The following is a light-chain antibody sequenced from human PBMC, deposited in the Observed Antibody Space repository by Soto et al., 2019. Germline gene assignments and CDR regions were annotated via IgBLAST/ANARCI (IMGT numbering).Light chain of an antibody. CDR3: QQYGTSPLT. V-gene: IGKV3-20*01. CDR1: QSVRSNS. Sequence: EIVLTQSPRTLSLSPGESATLSCTASQSVRSNSLAWYQQKPGQAPRLLMFGASGRATGTPPRFSGRGSGADFSLTISRLETEDFEVYYCQQYGTSPLTFGGGTKVDI. CDR2: GAS. J-gene: IGKJ4*01.